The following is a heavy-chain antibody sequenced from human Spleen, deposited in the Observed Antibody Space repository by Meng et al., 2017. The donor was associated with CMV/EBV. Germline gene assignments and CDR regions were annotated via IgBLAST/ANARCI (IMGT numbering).Heavy chain of an antibody. Sequence: GGSLRLSCAASGFTFSSYSMNWVRQAPGKGLEWVSSISSSSSYIYYADSVKGRFTISRDNAKNSLYLQMNSLRAEDTAVYYCARIRRGDCSGGSCYGSIDYWGQGTLVTVSS. V-gene: IGHV3-21*01. CDR2: ISSSSSYI. CDR3: ARIRRGDCSGGSCYGSIDY. J-gene: IGHJ4*02. CDR1: GFTFSSYS. D-gene: IGHD2-15*01.